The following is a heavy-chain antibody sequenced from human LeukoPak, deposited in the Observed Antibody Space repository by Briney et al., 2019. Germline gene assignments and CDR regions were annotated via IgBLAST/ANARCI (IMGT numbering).Heavy chain of an antibody. CDR1: GFTFSSYE. CDR2: IKQDGSEK. D-gene: IGHD6-19*01. Sequence: PGRSLRLSCAASGFTFSSYEMNWVRQAPGKGLEWVANIKQDGSEKYYVDSVKGRFTISRDNAKNSLYLQMNSLRAEDTAVYYCARDQPEIAVAGVFDYWGQGTLVTVSS. J-gene: IGHJ4*02. CDR3: ARDQPEIAVAGVFDY. V-gene: IGHV3-7*01.